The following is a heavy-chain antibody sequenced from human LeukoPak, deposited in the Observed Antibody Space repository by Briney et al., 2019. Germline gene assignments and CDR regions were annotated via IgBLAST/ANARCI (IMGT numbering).Heavy chain of an antibody. CDR1: GFTFSDHN. V-gene: IGHV3-11*01. D-gene: IGHD3-22*01. J-gene: IGHJ4*02. CDR3: AKDRMGYYDSSGLFDY. Sequence: GGSLRLSCAASGFTFSDHNMSWIRQAPGKGLEWISYISSRASTISHADSVKGRFTISRDDSKNSLFLQMSSLRAEDTAVYYCAKDRMGYYDSSGLFDYWGQGTLVTVSS. CDR2: ISSRASTI.